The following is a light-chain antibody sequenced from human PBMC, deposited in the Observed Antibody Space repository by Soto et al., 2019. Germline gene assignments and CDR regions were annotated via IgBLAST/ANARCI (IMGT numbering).Light chain of an antibody. CDR3: CSYTSSSTPYV. Sequence: QSVLTQPASVSGSPGQSITISCTGTSSDVGGYNYVSWYQQHPGKAPKLMISEVSNRPSGVSNRFSGSKFGDTASLTISGLQAEDEADYYCCSYTSSSTPYVFGTGTKVTVL. J-gene: IGLJ1*01. CDR2: EVS. V-gene: IGLV2-14*01. CDR1: SSDVGGYNY.